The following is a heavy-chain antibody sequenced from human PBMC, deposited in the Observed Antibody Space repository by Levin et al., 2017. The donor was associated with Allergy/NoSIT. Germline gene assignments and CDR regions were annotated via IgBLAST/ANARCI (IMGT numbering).Heavy chain of an antibody. V-gene: IGHV3-30-3*01. J-gene: IGHJ2*01. CDR3: ARDPPSSSSHLNWYFDL. D-gene: IGHD6-6*01. CDR1: GFTFSSDA. Sequence: PGGSLRLSCAASGFTFSSDAMHWVRQAPGKGLEWVAVISYDGSNKYYADSVKGRFTISRDNSKNTLYLQMNSLRAEDTAVYYCARDPPSSSSHLNWYFDLWGRGTLVTVSS. CDR2: ISYDGSNK.